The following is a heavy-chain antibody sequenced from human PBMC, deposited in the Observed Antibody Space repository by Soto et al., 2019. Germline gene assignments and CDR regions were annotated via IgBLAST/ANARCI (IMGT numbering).Heavy chain of an antibody. D-gene: IGHD4-4*01. Sequence: GASVKVSCKASGYTFTDYFIHWVRQDPGQGLEWMGWIGPNNGDRISAQKFQGRVTMTRDTSINTAYMELSRLRSDDMAVYYCARGGEMNTATHLKRPFASWGKGTQGTVAA. J-gene: IGHJ4*02. CDR2: IGPNNGDR. CDR1: GYTFTDYF. CDR3: ARGGEMNTATHLKRPFAS. V-gene: IGHV1-2*02.